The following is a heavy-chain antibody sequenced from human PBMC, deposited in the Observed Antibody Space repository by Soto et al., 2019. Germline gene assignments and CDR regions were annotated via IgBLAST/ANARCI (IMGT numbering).Heavy chain of an antibody. V-gene: IGHV4-39*01. Sequence: QLQLQESGPGLVKPSETLSLTCTVSGGSISSSSYYWGWIRQPPGKGLEWIGSIYYSGSTYYNPSLKCRVTKSAYTSTNQFSLKMSSVTAADTAVYYWAKQRRIAAAAAYYWGQGTLVTVSS. CDR1: GGSISSSSYY. CDR3: AKQRRIAAAAAYY. J-gene: IGHJ4*02. CDR2: IYYSGST. D-gene: IGHD6-13*01.